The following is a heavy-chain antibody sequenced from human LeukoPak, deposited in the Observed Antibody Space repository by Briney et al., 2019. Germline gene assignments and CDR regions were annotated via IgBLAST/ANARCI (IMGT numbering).Heavy chain of an antibody. J-gene: IGHJ4*02. V-gene: IGHV3-48*02. CDR3: ARGNRGLSPDY. Sequence: GGSLRLSCAASGFAFSSYSMNWVRQAPGKGLEWVSYIGTSSSPIYYGDSVKGRFIISRDNDKKSIYLQMDSLRDEDTAVYYCARGNRGLSPDYWGQGTLVIVSS. CDR1: GFAFSSYS. CDR2: IGTSSSPI. D-gene: IGHD1-14*01.